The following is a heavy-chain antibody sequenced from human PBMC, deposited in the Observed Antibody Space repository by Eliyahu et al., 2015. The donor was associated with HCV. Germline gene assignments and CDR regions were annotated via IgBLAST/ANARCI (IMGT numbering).Heavy chain of an antibody. Sequence: EVQLVESGGGLVKPGGSLRLSCAASGFTFSSXXMXWVRQAPGKGLEWVSSISSSSSYIYYADSVKGRFTISRDNAKNSLYLQMNSLRAEDTAVYYCARGQYSGYDYGVFYYYYYGMDVWGQGTTVTVSS. J-gene: IGHJ6*02. CDR3: ARGQYSGYDYGVFYYYYYGMDV. V-gene: IGHV3-21*01. CDR1: GFTFSSXX. D-gene: IGHD5-12*01. CDR2: ISSSSSYI.